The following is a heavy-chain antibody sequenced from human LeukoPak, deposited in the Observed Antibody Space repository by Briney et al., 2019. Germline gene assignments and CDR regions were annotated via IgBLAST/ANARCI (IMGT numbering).Heavy chain of an antibody. V-gene: IGHV4-39*07. J-gene: IGHJ3*02. CDR3: ATKHDYGDLDAFDI. CDR2: IYYSVST. CDR1: GGSISSSSYY. D-gene: IGHD4-17*01. Sequence: SSETLSLTCTVSGGSISSSSYYWGWLRQPPGKGLEWIGSIYYSVSTYYNPSLKSRVTMSVDTSKNQFSLKLSSVTAADTAVYYCATKHDYGDLDAFDIWGQGTMVTVSS.